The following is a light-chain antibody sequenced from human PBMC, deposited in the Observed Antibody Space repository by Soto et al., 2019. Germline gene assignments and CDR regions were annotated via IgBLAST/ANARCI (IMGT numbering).Light chain of an antibody. CDR1: QSISRSY. Sequence: EIVLTQSPGTLSLFPGERATLSCRASQSISRSYLAWYQQKPGQAPRLLIHVASNRATGIPDRFSGAGSGTDFTLTSSRLEPDDFAVYYWHQYGSAPAWTFGQGTKVEIK. CDR2: VAS. J-gene: IGKJ1*01. CDR3: HQYGSAPAWT. V-gene: IGKV3-20*01.